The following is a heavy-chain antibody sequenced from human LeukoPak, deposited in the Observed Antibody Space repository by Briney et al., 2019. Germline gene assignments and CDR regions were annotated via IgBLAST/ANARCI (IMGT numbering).Heavy chain of an antibody. D-gene: IGHD3-3*01. CDR3: ARGRHVYDPSISAFDI. V-gene: IGHV1-18*01. CDR2: ISAYNGNT. CDR1: GYTFTSYG. J-gene: IGHJ3*02. Sequence: GASVKVSCKASGYTFTSYGISWVRQAPGQGLEWMGWISAYNGNTNYVQKLQGRVTMTIDTSTSTVYMELSSLRSEDTAVYYCARGRHVYDPSISAFDIWGQGTMVTVSS.